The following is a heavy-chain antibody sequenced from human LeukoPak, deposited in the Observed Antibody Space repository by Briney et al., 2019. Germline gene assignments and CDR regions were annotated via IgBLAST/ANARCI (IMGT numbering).Heavy chain of an antibody. CDR2: INPNSGGT. J-gene: IGHJ4*02. V-gene: IGHV1-2*02. D-gene: IGHD2-8*02. Sequence: ASVKVSCKASGYTFTGFHIHWVRQAPGQGLEWMAWINPNSGGTNCAQKFQGRVTLTRDTSTNTLYMELNSLTSDGTAVYYCARDSGGAEYWGQGTLVTVSS. CDR3: ARDSGGAEY. CDR1: GYTFTGFH.